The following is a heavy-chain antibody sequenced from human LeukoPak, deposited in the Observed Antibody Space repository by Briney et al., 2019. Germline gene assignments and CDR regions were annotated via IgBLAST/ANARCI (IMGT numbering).Heavy chain of an antibody. Sequence: ASVKVSCKASGYTVTGYYMHWARQAPRQGLEWMGRINPNSGGTNYAQKLQGRVTMPSDTSISTAYMELSRLRSDDTAVYYCARVWGIVGASDAFDIWGQGTMVSVSS. D-gene: IGHD1-26*01. J-gene: IGHJ3*02. V-gene: IGHV1-2*06. CDR1: GYTVTGYY. CDR3: ARVWGIVGASDAFDI. CDR2: INPNSGGT.